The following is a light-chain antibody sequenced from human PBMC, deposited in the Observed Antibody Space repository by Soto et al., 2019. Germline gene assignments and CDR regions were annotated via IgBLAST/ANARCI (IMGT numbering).Light chain of an antibody. Sequence: DIPLTPSPSFLSASVGDRVTITCRASQAISSSLAWYQHNPGKAPKLLIYAASTLQNGVPSSFSGSGSGTEFTLTISSRQPEDFATYYCQHLNDYRYTFGQGNKVEIK. V-gene: IGKV1-9*01. CDR1: QAISSS. CDR3: QHLNDYRYT. CDR2: AAS. J-gene: IGKJ2*01.